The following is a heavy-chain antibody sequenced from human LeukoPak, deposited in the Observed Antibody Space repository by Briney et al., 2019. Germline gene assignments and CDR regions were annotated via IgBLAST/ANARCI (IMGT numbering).Heavy chain of an antibody. CDR3: ARTSDIYSSGWYYFDY. CDR2: IYPGDSDT. Sequence: GESLKISCKGSGYSFTSYWIGWVRQMPGKGLEWMGIIYPGDSDTRYSPSFQGQVTISADKSISTAYLQWSSLKASDTAMYYCARTSDIYSSGWYYFDYWGQGTLVTVSS. CDR1: GYSFTSYW. D-gene: IGHD6-19*01. J-gene: IGHJ4*02. V-gene: IGHV5-51*01.